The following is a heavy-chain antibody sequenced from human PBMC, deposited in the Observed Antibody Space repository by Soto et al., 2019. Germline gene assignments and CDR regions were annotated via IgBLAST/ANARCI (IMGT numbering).Heavy chain of an antibody. CDR2: ISSNGGTT. CDR3: VRRVSGNYDY. J-gene: IGHJ4*02. CDR1: GFTFSSYT. Sequence: EVPLAESGGGMVQPGGSLRLSVVASGFTFSSYTRHWFRQAPGKGLEYVSSISSNGGTTYYGNSVKGRFTISRDNSKNTLYLQMGSLRAEDMAVYYCVRRVSGNYDYWGQGTLVTVSS. D-gene: IGHD1-7*01. V-gene: IGHV3-64*01.